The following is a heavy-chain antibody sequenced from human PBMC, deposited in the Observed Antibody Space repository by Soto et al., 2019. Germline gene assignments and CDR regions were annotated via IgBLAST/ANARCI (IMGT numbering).Heavy chain of an antibody. V-gene: IGHV3-23*01. J-gene: IGHJ6*02. CDR2: ISGSGGST. D-gene: IGHD3-3*01. Sequence: GGSLRLSCAASGFTFSSYAMSWVRQAPGKGLEWVSAISGSGGSTYYADSVKGRFTISRDNPKNTLYLQMNSLRAEDTAVYYCAKEGGGYYDFWSGPNYYYYHGMDIWGQGTTVTVSS. CDR3: AKEGGGYYDFWSGPNYYYYHGMDI. CDR1: GFTFSSYA.